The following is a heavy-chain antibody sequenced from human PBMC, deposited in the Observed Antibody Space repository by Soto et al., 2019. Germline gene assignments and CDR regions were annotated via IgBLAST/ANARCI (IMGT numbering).Heavy chain of an antibody. Sequence: SETLSLTCTVSGGSISSYYWSWIRQPPGKGLEWIGYIYYSGSTNYNPSLKSRVTISVDTSKNQFSLRLSSVTAADTAVYYCARHQSHSGSYYYFQHWGQGTLVTVSS. J-gene: IGHJ1*01. CDR2: IYYSGST. CDR1: GGSISSYY. V-gene: IGHV4-59*08. CDR3: ARHQSHSGSYYYFQH. D-gene: IGHD1-26*01.